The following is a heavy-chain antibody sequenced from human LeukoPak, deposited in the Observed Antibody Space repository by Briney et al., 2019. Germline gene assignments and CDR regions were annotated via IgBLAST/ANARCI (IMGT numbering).Heavy chain of an antibody. V-gene: IGHV1-69*05. CDR3: AAPRSHYDILSLGDYYYYMDV. D-gene: IGHD3-9*01. CDR2: IIPIFGTA. J-gene: IGHJ6*03. CDR1: GGTFSSYA. Sequence: SVKVSXKASGGTFSSYAISWVRQAPGQGLEWMGGIIPIFGTANYAQKFQGRVTITTDESTSTAYMELSSLRSEDTAVYYCAAPRSHYDILSLGDYYYYMDVWGKGTTVTVSS.